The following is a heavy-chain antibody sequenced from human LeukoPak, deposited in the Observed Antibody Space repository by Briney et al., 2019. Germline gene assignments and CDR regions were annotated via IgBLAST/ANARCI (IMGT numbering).Heavy chain of an antibody. D-gene: IGHD3-10*01. Sequence: ASVNLSCKASGYTFTNYGISGVRQAPGQGLEWRRGISAYNGNTNYAQKLHGRVTMTTDTSTTTTHMQRRSLRSDDTVVYYCARDTKLVDVLLWLGELYAGNEPLGFNDYWGQGTLVTVSS. CDR1: GYTFTNYG. J-gene: IGHJ4*02. V-gene: IGHV1-18*01. CDR3: ARDTKLVDVLLWLGELYAGNEPLGFNDY. CDR2: ISAYNGNT.